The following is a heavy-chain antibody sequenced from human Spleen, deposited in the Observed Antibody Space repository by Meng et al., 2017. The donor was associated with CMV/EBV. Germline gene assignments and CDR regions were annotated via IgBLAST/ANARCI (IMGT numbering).Heavy chain of an antibody. D-gene: IGHD3-9*01. Sequence: QLQLVQSGAEVKRPGASVKVSCQASGYTFTGYYMHWVRQAPGQGLEWMGWINPNSGGTNYAQKFQGRVTMTRDTSISTAYMELSRLRSDDTAVYYCARGSYDILTGYYSYYFDYWGQGTLVTVSS. CDR3: ARGSYDILTGYYSYYFDY. CDR1: GYTFTGYY. J-gene: IGHJ4*02. V-gene: IGHV1-2*02. CDR2: INPNSGGT.